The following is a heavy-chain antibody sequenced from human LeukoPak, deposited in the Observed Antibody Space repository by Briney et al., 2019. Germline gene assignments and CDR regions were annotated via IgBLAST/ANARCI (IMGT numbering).Heavy chain of an antibody. V-gene: IGHV4-59*08. J-gene: IGHJ4*02. Sequence: SETLSLTCTVSGGTISSYYWNWIRQPPGKGLEWIGYMHSSGNTKYNPSLKSRVTISVDTSKNQFSLKLTSVTAADTAVYYCARWYSSGWAFDYWGQGTLVTVSS. CDR3: ARWYSSGWAFDY. CDR2: MHSSGNT. CDR1: GGTISSYY. D-gene: IGHD6-19*01.